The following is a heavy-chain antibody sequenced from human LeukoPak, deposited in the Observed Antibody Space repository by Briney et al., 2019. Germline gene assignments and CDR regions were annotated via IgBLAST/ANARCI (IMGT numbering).Heavy chain of an antibody. CDR2: ISGSGGNT. V-gene: IGHV3-23*01. D-gene: IGHD6-13*01. J-gene: IGHJ4*02. Sequence: GGSLRLSCAASGFTFSSYAMTWVRQAPGEGLEWVSSISGSGGNTHYADSVKGRFTISRDNSKNTLYLQMNNVGAEDTALYYCAKCMAEPGTCYFDYWGQGTLVTVSS. CDR1: GFTFSSYA. CDR3: AKCMAEPGTCYFDY.